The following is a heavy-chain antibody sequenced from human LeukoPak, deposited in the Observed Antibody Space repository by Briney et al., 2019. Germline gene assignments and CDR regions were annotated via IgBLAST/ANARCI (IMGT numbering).Heavy chain of an antibody. Sequence: GGSLRLSCAASGFTFSSYAMSWVRQAPGKGLEWVSAISGSGGSTYYADSVKGRFTISSDNSKNTLYLQMNSLRAEDTAVYYCAKCPNWELLADYWGQGTLVTVSS. J-gene: IGHJ4*02. CDR1: GFTFSSYA. D-gene: IGHD1-26*01. V-gene: IGHV3-23*01. CDR3: AKCPNWELLADY. CDR2: ISGSGGST.